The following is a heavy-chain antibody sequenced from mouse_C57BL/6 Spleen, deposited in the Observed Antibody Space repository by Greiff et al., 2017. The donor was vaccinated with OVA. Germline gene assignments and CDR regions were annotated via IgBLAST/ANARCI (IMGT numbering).Heavy chain of an antibody. Sequence: QVQLQQPGTELVKPGASVKLSCKASGYTFTSYWMHWVKQRPGQGLEWIGNINPSNGGTNYNEKFKSKATLTVDKSSSTAYIQLSSLTSEDSAVYYCAGYNGHYSPLDYWGQGTTLTVSS. J-gene: IGHJ2*01. D-gene: IGHD2-12*01. CDR3: AGYNGHYSPLDY. CDR1: GYTFTSYW. V-gene: IGHV1-53*01. CDR2: INPSNGGT.